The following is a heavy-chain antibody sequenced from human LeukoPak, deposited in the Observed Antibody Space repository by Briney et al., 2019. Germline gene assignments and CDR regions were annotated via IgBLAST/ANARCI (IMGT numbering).Heavy chain of an antibody. CDR3: AREAYSSSRNYYYYYYMDV. J-gene: IGHJ6*03. V-gene: IGHV4-59*01. Sequence: PSETLSLTCAVSGGSISSYYWSWIRQPPGKGLEWIGYIYYSGSTNYNPSLKSRVTISVDTSKNQFSLKLSSVTAADTAVYYCAREAYSSSRNYYYYYYMDVWGKGTTVTISS. CDR2: IYYSGST. D-gene: IGHD6-13*01. CDR1: GGSISSYY.